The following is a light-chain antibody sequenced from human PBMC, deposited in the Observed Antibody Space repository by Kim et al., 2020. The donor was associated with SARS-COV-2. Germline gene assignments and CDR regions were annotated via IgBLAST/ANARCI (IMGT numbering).Light chain of an antibody. CDR2: ESI. V-gene: IGLV3-1*01. Sequence: SVFTGQTSSISCSGNNLEEKYVCWYQQRPGPSPVLVVYESIKRPSGIPERFSGSNSGTKATLTIRGNQDIDEADYYCQVWDITTAVFGGGTQLTVL. J-gene: IGLJ2*01. CDR1: NLEEKY. CDR3: QVWDITTAV.